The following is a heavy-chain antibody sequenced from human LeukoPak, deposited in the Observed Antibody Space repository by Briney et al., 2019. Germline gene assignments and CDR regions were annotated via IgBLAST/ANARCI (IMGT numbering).Heavy chain of an antibody. CDR2: ISSSGSTI. D-gene: IGHD6-19*01. CDR3: ASQAVAGGWAAFDI. J-gene: IGHJ3*02. CDR1: GFTFSSYE. V-gene: IGHV3-48*03. Sequence: GSLRLSCAASGFTFSSYEMNWVRQAPGKGLEWVSYISSSGSTIYYADSVKGRFTISRDNAKNSLYLQMNSLRAEDTAVYYCASQAVAGGWAAFDIWGQGTMVTVS.